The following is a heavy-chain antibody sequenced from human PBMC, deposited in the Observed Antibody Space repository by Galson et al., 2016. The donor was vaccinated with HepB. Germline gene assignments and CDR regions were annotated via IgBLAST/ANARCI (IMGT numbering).Heavy chain of an antibody. V-gene: IGHV3-7*02. J-gene: IGHJ4*02. Sequence: SLGLSCAASEFIFSSYWMSWVRQAPGKGLEWVADIKEDGIEKYYADSVKGRFTISRDNAKNSLYLQMNSLRAEDTAVHYCAKYSGSYKGYDYWGQGTLVTVSS. CDR2: IKEDGIEK. CDR1: EFIFSSYW. D-gene: IGHD1-26*01. CDR3: AKYSGSYKGYDY.